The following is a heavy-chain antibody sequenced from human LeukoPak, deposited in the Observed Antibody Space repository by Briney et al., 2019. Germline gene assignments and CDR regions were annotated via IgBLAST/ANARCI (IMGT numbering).Heavy chain of an antibody. V-gene: IGHV1-18*01. CDR3: ARAVAGTTLPYNWFDP. D-gene: IGHD6-19*01. Sequence: GASVKVSCKASGYTFTSYGISWVRQAPGQGLEWMGWISAYNGNTNCAQKLQGRVTMTTDTSTSTAYMELRSLRSDDTAVYYCARAVAGTTLPYNWFDPWGQGTLVTVSS. J-gene: IGHJ5*02. CDR1: GYTFTSYG. CDR2: ISAYNGNT.